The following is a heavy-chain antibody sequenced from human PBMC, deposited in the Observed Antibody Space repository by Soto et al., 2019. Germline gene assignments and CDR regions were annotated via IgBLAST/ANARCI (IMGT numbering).Heavy chain of an antibody. Sequence: LSLTCTVSGGSISSGGYYWSWIRQHPGKGLEWIGYIYYSGSTYYNPSLKSRVTISVDTSKNQFSLKLSSVTAADTAVYYCARDHGYCSSTSCSGHWFDPWGQGTLVTVSS. J-gene: IGHJ5*02. CDR3: ARDHGYCSSTSCSGHWFDP. CDR2: IYYSGST. V-gene: IGHV4-31*03. CDR1: GGSISSGGYY. D-gene: IGHD2-2*01.